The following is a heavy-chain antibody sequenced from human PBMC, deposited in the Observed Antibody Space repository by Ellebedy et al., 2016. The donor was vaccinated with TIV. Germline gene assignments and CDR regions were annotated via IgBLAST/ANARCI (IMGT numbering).Heavy chain of an antibody. CDR2: INPEGPI. CDR1: GFRISDYS. V-gene: IGHV3-69-1*01. Sequence: GGSLRLXCAAYGFRISDYSMNWVRQAPGKGPEWIAHINPEGPIAYADSVRGRFTISGDNGRNLVFLQMNSLRHEDTAIYYCAGDIWSGNLRYWFDPWGQGTLVSVSS. D-gene: IGHD3-10*01. CDR3: AGDIWSGNLRYWFDP. J-gene: IGHJ5*02.